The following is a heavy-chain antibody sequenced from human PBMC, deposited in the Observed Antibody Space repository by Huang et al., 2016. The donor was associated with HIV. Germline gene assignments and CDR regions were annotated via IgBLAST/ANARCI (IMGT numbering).Heavy chain of an antibody. CDR3: ARLGSYDTRWHEDY. CDR1: GDSIGSGSFY. V-gene: IGHV4-61*09. Sequence: QVQLQESGPGLVKPSQTLSLTCTVSGDSIGSGSFYWSWIRQPAGEGLEWVGHISTGGTSNYNLSLRSRVTISVDTSKNQFSLHVTSVTAADTAVYYCARLGSYDTRWHEDYWGQGTLVTVSS. J-gene: IGHJ4*02. CDR2: ISTGGTS. D-gene: IGHD2-2*01.